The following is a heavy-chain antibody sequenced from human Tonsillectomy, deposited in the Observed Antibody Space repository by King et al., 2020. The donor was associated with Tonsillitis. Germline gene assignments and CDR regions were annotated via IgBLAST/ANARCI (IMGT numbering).Heavy chain of an antibody. CDR1: GFSFSASW. CDR3: AIDLTVARDY. CDR2: IDPYGTGV. J-gene: IGHJ4*02. V-gene: IGHV3-74*01. D-gene: IGHD3-10*01. Sequence: VQLVESGGGLVQPGGSLRLSCAVSGFSFSASWMHWVRQGPGKGLMWVSRIDPYGTGVTYADSVKGRFTISRDNARNSLYLHMSSLRAEDTAVYYCAIDLTVARDYWGQGSLVTVSS.